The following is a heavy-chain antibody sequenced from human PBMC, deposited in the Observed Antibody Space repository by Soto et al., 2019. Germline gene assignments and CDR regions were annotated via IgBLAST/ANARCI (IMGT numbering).Heavy chain of an antibody. J-gene: IGHJ4*02. Sequence: QVQLQESGPGLVKASQTLSLTCTVSGASISGSDHYWSWIRQPPGNGLEWIGHLSYTGNSYNPYHNPSLQGRPTMSLDTSKDQCALNMTSGTAADTAGYFWARSGRSLLVYGGQGALVSVSS. CDR1: GASISGSDHY. D-gene: IGHD1-26*01. CDR2: LSYTGNSYNP. V-gene: IGHV4-30-4*01. CDR3: ARSGRSLLVY.